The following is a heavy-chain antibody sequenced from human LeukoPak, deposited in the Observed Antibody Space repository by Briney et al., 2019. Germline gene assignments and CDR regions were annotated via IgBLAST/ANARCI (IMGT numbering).Heavy chain of an antibody. CDR2: IYTSGST. CDR1: GDSISNYY. CDR3: ARGRSGYDLANFDY. V-gene: IGHV4-4*07. D-gene: IGHD5-12*01. Sequence: SETLSLTCTVSGDSISNYYWSWIRQPAGKGLEWIGRIYTSGSTNYNPSLKSRVTMSVDTSKNQFSLKLSSVTAADTAVYYCARGRSGYDLANFDYWGQGTLVTVSS. J-gene: IGHJ4*02.